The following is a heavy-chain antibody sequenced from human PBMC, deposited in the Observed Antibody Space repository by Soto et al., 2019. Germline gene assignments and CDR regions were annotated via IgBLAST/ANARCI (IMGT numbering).Heavy chain of an antibody. V-gene: IGHV5-51*01. J-gene: IGHJ4*02. D-gene: IGHD5-12*01. CDR1: GYNFATYW. Sequence: GESLKISCKGSGYNFATYWIGWVRQMPGKGLEWMGIIYPGDSDTRYSPSFQGQVTISADKSISTAYLQWSSLKASDTAMYYCARRYDPDLYYFDYWGQGTLVTVSS. CDR3: ARRYDPDLYYFDY. CDR2: IYPGDSDT.